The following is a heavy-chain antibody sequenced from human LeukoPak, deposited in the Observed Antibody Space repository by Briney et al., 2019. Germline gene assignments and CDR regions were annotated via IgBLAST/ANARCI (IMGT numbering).Heavy chain of an antibody. J-gene: IGHJ6*03. CDR2: ISGRDSTT. Sequence: GGSLRLSCAASGVTVSNYAMNWVRQAPGKGLEWVSGISGRDSTTYYADSVKGRFTISRDNSKNTLYLQMNSLRAEDTAVYYCAKSGYCSSTSCPYYYYYMDVWGKGTTVTISS. CDR3: AKSGYCSSTSCPYYYYYMDV. CDR1: GVTVSNYA. D-gene: IGHD2-2*03. V-gene: IGHV3-23*01.